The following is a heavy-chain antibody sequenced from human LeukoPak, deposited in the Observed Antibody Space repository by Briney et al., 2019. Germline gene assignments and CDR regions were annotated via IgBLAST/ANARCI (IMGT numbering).Heavy chain of an antibody. CDR2: IRIKTDGGTT. J-gene: IGHJ4*02. D-gene: IGHD6-19*01. Sequence: GGSLRLSCTAPGFTFGDYAMSWVRQDPGKGRGWGGLIRIKTDGGTTEYAASVKGRSTISTNDSKSIAYLQMNSLKTEDTAVYYCARFSIAARPRYSSGWYFDYWGQGTLVTVSS. CDR3: ARFSIAARPRYSSGWYFDY. V-gene: IGHV3-49*04. CDR1: GFTFGDYA.